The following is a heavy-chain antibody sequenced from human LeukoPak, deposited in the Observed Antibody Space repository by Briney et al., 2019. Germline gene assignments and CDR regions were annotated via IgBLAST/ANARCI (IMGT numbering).Heavy chain of an antibody. Sequence: PGGSLRLSCAASGFSFSGDAIHWVRQAPGKGLEWVALIWSDGSQTKYAGSVKGRFTVSRDNSKNTAFLQMSGRTVEDTAVYYCAGAAGLGNYLIDYWGQGTLVTVSS. CDR1: GFSFSGDA. CDR2: IWSDGSQT. D-gene: IGHD3-16*01. J-gene: IGHJ4*02. V-gene: IGHV3-33*01. CDR3: AGAAGLGNYLIDY.